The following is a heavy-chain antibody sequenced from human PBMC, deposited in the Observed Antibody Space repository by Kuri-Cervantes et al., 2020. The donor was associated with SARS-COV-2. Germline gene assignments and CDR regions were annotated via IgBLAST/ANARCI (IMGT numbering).Heavy chain of an antibody. CDR1: GYSISSGYY. CDR2: IYHSGST. D-gene: IGHD2-21*01. CDR3: ARVPATGPVAGGFDS. V-gene: IGHV4-38-2*01. Sequence: GSLRLSCAVSGYSISSGYYWGWIRQPPGKGLEWIGSIYHSGSTYYNPSLKSRVTISVDTSKNQFSLKLSSVTAADTAVYYCARVPATGPVAGGFDSWGLGTLVTVSS. J-gene: IGHJ4*02.